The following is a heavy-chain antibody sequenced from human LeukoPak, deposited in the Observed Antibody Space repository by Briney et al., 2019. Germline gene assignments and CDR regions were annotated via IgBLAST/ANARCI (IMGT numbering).Heavy chain of an antibody. V-gene: IGHV4-39*01. Sequence: SETLSLTCTVSGGSISSTSYFWAWIRQPPGGGLEWSESIYYSGTTYFNSSLKSRVTISVDTSKNQFSLKLSSVTASDTAVYYCARQGSGGSWLYYYYYMDVWGKGTTVTISS. CDR1: GGSISSTSYF. CDR3: ARQGSGGSWLYYYYYMDV. D-gene: IGHD2-15*01. CDR2: IYYSGTT. J-gene: IGHJ6*03.